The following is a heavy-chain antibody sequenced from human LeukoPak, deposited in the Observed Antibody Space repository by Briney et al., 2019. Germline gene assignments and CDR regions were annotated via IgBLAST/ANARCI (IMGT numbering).Heavy chain of an antibody. J-gene: IGHJ4*02. CDR3: AKASAMIVVVSKHFDY. V-gene: IGHV3-48*03. Sequence: GGSLRLSCAASGFSFSYYEMNWVRQAPGKGLEWVSYINTDGSTIYEADSVKGRFTISRDNSKNTLYLQMNSLRAKDTAVYYCAKASAMIVVVSKHFDYWGQGTLVTVSS. CDR2: INTDGSTI. CDR1: GFSFSYYE. D-gene: IGHD3-22*01.